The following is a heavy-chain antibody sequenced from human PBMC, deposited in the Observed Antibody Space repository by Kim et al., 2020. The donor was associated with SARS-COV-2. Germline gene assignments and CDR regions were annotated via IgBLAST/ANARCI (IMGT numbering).Heavy chain of an antibody. Sequence: ASVKVSCKVSGYTLTELSMHWVRQAPGKGLEWMGGFDPEDGETIYAQKFQGRVTMTEDTSTDTAYMELSSLRSEDTAVYYCATDLRGDPRTVKGDAFDIWGQGTMVTVSS. V-gene: IGHV1-24*01. CDR3: ATDLRGDPRTVKGDAFDI. D-gene: IGHD2-21*02. CDR1: GYTLTELS. CDR2: FDPEDGET. J-gene: IGHJ3*02.